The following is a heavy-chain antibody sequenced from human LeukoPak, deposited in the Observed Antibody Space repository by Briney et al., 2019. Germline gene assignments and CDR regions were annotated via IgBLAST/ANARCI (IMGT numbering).Heavy chain of an antibody. CDR1: GYTFTDFG. J-gene: IGHJ4*02. D-gene: IGHD5-18*01. CDR3: VRDLGVDTSMILFDY. CDR2: ISAYNGNI. V-gene: IGHV1-18*01. Sequence: GASVKVSCKASGYTFTDFGVSWVRQAPGQGLEWMGWISAYNGNINYVQRFQGRVTMTTDISTSTAYMELRSLRSDDTAVFYCVRDLGVDTSMILFDYWGQGTRVTVSS.